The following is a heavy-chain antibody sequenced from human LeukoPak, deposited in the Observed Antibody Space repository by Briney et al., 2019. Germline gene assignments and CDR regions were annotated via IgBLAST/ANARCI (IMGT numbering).Heavy chain of an antibody. D-gene: IGHD2-8*01. Sequence: PSETLSLTCTVSGGSISSYYWSWIRQPPGEGLEWIGYIYYSGSTNYNPSLKSRVTISVDTSKNQFSLKLSSVTAADTAVYYCARDVGYCTNGVCKAYYYGMDVWGQGTTVTVSS. CDR2: IYYSGST. V-gene: IGHV4-59*01. J-gene: IGHJ6*02. CDR1: GGSISSYY. CDR3: ARDVGYCTNGVCKAYYYGMDV.